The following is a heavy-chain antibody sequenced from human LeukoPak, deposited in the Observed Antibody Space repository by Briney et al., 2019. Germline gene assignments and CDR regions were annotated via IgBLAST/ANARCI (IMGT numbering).Heavy chain of an antibody. Sequence: PSETLSLTCTVSGGSISSYYWSCIRQPPGKGLEWIGYIYYSGSTNYNPSLKSRVTISVDTSKNQFSLKLSSVTAADTAVYYCARGVSQAAAMLDFDYWGQGTLVTVSS. V-gene: IGHV4-59*01. CDR2: IYYSGST. J-gene: IGHJ4*02. CDR3: ARGVSQAAAMLDFDY. D-gene: IGHD2-2*01. CDR1: GGSISSYY.